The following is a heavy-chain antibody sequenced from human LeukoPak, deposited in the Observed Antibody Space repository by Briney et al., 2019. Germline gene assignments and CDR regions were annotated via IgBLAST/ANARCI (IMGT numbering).Heavy chain of an antibody. J-gene: IGHJ4*02. CDR3: ARPDLPLAGYYFDY. CDR1: GYTFTSYC. V-gene: IGHV1-18*01. CDR2: ISAYNGNT. Sequence: ASVKVSCKASGYTFTSYCISWVRQAPGQGLEWMGWISAYNGNTNYAQKLQGRVTMTTDTSTSTAYMELSSLRSEDTAVYYCARPDLPLAGYYFDYWGQGTLVTVSS.